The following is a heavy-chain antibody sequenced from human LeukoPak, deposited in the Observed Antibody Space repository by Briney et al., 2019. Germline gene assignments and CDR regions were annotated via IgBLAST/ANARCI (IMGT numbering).Heavy chain of an antibody. Sequence: YPGGSLRLSCAASGFTFSSYAMSWVRQAPGKGLEWVSAISGSGGSTYYADSVKGRFTISRDNSKNTLYLQMNSLRAEDTAVYYCAKGTTKIRQLVLLHLDYWGQGTLVTVSS. J-gene: IGHJ4*02. D-gene: IGHD6-13*01. V-gene: IGHV3-23*01. CDR1: GFTFSSYA. CDR3: AKGTTKIRQLVLLHLDY. CDR2: ISGSGGST.